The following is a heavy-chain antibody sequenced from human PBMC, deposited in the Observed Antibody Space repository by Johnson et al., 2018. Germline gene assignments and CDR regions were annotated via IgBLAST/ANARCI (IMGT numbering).Heavy chain of an antibody. Sequence: EVQLVESGGGLIQPGESLRLSCVVSGLSVSTNFLSWVRQAPGKGLEWVSVVYSSDNTYYEDYVRGRFTISREKSKNTLYLQRNRLRAEDTAVYFCTRDSYQADLYYGMDVWGHGTTVTVS. CDR1: GLSVSTNF. D-gene: IGHD2-2*01. V-gene: IGHV3-53*01. CDR3: TRDSYQADLYYGMDV. J-gene: IGHJ6*02. CDR2: VYSSDNT.